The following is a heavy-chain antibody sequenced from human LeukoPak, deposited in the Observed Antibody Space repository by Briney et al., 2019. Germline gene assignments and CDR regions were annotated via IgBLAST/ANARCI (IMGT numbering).Heavy chain of an antibody. CDR3: ARPNHKDHCSSASCYKYFDY. Sequence: PSETLSLTCAVYGGSFSGYYWTRIRQPPGKGLEWIGEINHSGSTNYNPSLKSRVTISVDTSKNQFSLHLNSLTAADTAAYYCARPNHKDHCSSASCYKYFDYWGQGILVTVSS. D-gene: IGHD2-2*02. V-gene: IGHV4-34*01. CDR1: GGSFSGYY. J-gene: IGHJ4*02. CDR2: INHSGST.